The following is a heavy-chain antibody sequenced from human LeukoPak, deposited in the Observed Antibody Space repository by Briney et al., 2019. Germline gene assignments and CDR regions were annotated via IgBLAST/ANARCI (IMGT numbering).Heavy chain of an antibody. J-gene: IGHJ5*02. D-gene: IGHD1-7*01. CDR1: GFTFSRYS. CDR3: AKSDGTRPYNWFDP. CDR2: IRYDGSSK. Sequence: GGSLRLSCAASGFTFSRYSMNWVRQAPGKGLEWVAFIRYDGSSKYYADSVKGRFTISRDNSKNTLYLQMNSLRAEDTAVYYCAKSDGTRPYNWFDPWGQGTLVTVSS. V-gene: IGHV3-30*02.